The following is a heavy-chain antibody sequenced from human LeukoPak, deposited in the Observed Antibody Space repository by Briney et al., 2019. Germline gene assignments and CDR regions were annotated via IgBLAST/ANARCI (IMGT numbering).Heavy chain of an antibody. Sequence: SETLSLTCTVSGGSISGYYWSWIRQPPGKGLEWIGEINHSGSTNYNPSLKSRVTISVDTSKNQFSLKLSSVTAADTAVYYCARAPIVGATTTYCPPFDYWGQGTLVTVSS. J-gene: IGHJ4*02. CDR1: GGSISGYY. D-gene: IGHD1-26*01. V-gene: IGHV4-34*01. CDR2: INHSGST. CDR3: ARAPIVGATTTYCPPFDY.